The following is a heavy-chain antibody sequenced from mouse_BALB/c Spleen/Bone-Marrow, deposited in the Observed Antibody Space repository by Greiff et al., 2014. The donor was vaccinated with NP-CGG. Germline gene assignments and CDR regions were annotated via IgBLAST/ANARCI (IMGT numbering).Heavy chain of an antibody. CDR1: GFNIKDTY. Sequence: VQLQQSGAELVKPGASVKLSCTAPGFNIKDTYMHWVKQRPEQGLEWIGRIGPANGNTKYDPKFQGKATITADTSSNTAYLQLSSLTSEDTAVYYCARPISLWGQGTSVTVSS. J-gene: IGHJ4*01. CDR3: ARPISL. V-gene: IGHV14-3*02. CDR2: IGPANGNT.